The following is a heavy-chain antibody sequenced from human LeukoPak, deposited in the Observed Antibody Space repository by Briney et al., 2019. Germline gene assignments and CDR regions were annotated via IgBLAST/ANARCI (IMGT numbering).Heavy chain of an antibody. CDR3: AKDEPAPGY. CDR1: GFTFSSYG. CDR2: ISYDGSNK. V-gene: IGHV3-30*18. Sequence: GGSLRLSCAASGFTFSSYGMHWVRQAPGRGLEWVAVISYDGSNKYYADSVKGRFTISRDNSKNTLYLQMNSLRAEDTAVYYCAKDEPAPGYWGQGTLVTVSS. J-gene: IGHJ4*02. D-gene: IGHD2-2*01.